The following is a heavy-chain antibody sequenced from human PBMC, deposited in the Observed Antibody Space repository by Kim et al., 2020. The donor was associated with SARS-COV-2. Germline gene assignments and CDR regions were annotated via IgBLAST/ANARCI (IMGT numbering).Heavy chain of an antibody. CDR2: IWYDGSNK. CDR3: ARGRENTMVRGVTYYFDY. Sequence: GGSLRLSCAASGFTFSSYGMHWVRQAPGKGLEWVAVIWYDGSNKYYADSVKGRFTISRDNSKNTLYLQMNSLRAEDTAVYYCARGRENTMVRGVTYYFDYWGQGTLVTVSS. J-gene: IGHJ4*02. D-gene: IGHD3-10*01. V-gene: IGHV3-33*01. CDR1: GFTFSSYG.